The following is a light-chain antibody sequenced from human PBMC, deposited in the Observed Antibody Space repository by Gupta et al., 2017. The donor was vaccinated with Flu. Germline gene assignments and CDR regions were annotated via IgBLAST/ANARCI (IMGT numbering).Light chain of an antibody. J-gene: IGLJ2*01. V-gene: IGLV1-51*02. Sequence: KVTISCSGKSSNIENNYVAWYQHLPGTAPKLIIYETDKQPSGIPDRFSGSKSGTSATLGITGVQTGDEADYYCGTWDNSLSAWAFGGGTKLTVL. CDR3: GTWDNSLSAWA. CDR1: SSNIENNY. CDR2: ETD.